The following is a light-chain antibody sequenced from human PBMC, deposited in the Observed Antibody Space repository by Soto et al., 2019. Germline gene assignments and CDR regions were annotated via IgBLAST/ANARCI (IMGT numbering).Light chain of an antibody. V-gene: IGLV2-14*01. Sequence: QSALTQPASVSGSPGQSITISCTGTSSDVGVYNYVSWYQQHPGKAPKLMIYDVSNRPSGVSNRFSGSKSGNTASLTISGLQAEDDAEYYCSSFTNTSAYVFGTGTKVTVL. CDR2: DVS. J-gene: IGLJ1*01. CDR1: SSDVGVYNY. CDR3: SSFTNTSAYV.